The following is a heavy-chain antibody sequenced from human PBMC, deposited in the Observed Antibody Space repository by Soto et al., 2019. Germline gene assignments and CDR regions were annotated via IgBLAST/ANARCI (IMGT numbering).Heavy chain of an antibody. Sequence: GASVKVSCKAIGYSFTSHYMHWVRQAPGQGLEWMGIINPSGGSTSYAQKFQGRVTMTRDTSTSTVYMELSSLRSEDTAVYYCARVYPSDTRYGYVGNNWFDPWGQGTLVPVSS. D-gene: IGHD5-18*01. CDR3: ARVYPSDTRYGYVGNNWFDP. CDR2: INPSGGST. V-gene: IGHV1-46*03. CDR1: GYSFTSHY. J-gene: IGHJ5*02.